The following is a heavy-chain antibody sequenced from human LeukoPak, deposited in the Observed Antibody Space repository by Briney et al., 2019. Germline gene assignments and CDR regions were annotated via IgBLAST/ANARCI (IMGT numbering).Heavy chain of an antibody. CDR3: SRRLDY. V-gene: IGHV3-7*03. J-gene: IGHJ4*02. Sequence: PGGSLRLSCAVSGLTFSSSWMDWVRQAPGKGLEWVANIRADGTEKYYVDSVKGRFTISRDNAKNSLYLQLNSLRVEDTAVYYCSRRLDYWGQGTLVTVSS. CDR1: GLTFSSSW. CDR2: IRADGTEK.